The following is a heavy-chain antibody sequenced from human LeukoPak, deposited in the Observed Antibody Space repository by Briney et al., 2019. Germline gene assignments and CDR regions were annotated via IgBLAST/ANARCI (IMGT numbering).Heavy chain of an antibody. V-gene: IGHV4-34*01. CDR3: ARGTVEMATRN. D-gene: IGHD5-24*01. CDR2: INHSGST. Sequence: SETLSLTCAVYGGSFSGYYWSWIRQPPGKGLEWIGEINHSGSTNYNPSLKSRVTISVDTSKNQFSLKLSSVTAADTAVYYCARGTVEMATRNWGQGPWSPSPQ. J-gene: IGHJ1*01. CDR1: GGSFSGYY.